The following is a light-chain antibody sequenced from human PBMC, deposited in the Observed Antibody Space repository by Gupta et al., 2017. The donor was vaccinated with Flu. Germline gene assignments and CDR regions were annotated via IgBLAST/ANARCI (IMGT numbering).Light chain of an antibody. CDR3: QYDGNSPHT. Sequence: GTLSLSPGERATLSCRASQSISSSFLAWHQQKPGQTPRLLIYGSSTRATGIPDRFNGSGSGTDFTLTINRLEPGDFAVYYCQYDGNSPHTFGQGTKLEIK. CDR1: QSISSSF. CDR2: GSS. V-gene: IGKV3-20*01. J-gene: IGKJ2*01.